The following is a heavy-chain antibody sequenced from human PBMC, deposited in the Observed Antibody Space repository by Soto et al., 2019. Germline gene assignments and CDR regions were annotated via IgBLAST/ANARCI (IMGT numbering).Heavy chain of an antibody. V-gene: IGHV4-4*02. CDR1: GGSISSSNW. J-gene: IGHJ1*01. CDR3: ARGPRRGDYYDSSGYYWGYFQH. D-gene: IGHD3-22*01. CDR2: IYHSGST. Sequence: SETLSLTCAVSGGSISSSNWWSWVRQPPGKGLEWIGEIYHSGSTNYNPSLKSRVTISVDKSKNQFSLKLSSVTAADTAVYYCARGPRRGDYYDSSGYYWGYFQHWGQGTLVS.